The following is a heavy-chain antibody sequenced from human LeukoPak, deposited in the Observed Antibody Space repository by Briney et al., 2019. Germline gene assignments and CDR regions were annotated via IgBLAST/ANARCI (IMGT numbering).Heavy chain of an antibody. J-gene: IGHJ4*02. CDR3: ARGPLSPALYFDS. D-gene: IGHD3-3*02. Sequence: GGSLRLSCAASGFIFSRYEMNWVRQAPGRGLDWISYISRSGSTIYYADSVRGRFTISGDNGSSSLYLQMNSLRAEDTAIYYCARGPLSPALYFDSWGQGTLVTVSS. CDR2: ISRSGSTI. CDR1: GFIFSRYE. V-gene: IGHV3-48*03.